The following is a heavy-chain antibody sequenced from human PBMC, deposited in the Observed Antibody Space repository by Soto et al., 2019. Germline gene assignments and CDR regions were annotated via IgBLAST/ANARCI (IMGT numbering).Heavy chain of an antibody. CDR3: ARSRGSSGWSDH. CDR2: VYYTGST. Sequence: QVQLQESGPGLVKPSETLSLTCTVSNGSISSYYWSWIRQPPGKGLEWIGYVYYTGSTNYNPSLKSRATISVDTSKNQFSLNVNSVTTADTAVYYCARSRGSSGWSDHWGQGTLVTVSS. D-gene: IGHD3-22*01. CDR1: NGSISSYY. V-gene: IGHV4-59*01. J-gene: IGHJ5*02.